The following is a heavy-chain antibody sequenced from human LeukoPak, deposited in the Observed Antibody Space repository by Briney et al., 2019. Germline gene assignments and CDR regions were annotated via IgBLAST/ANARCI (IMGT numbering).Heavy chain of an antibody. J-gene: IGHJ5*02. CDR3: AKRANWNDGEWFDP. Sequence: GGSLRLSCAASGFTFSSYAMHWVRQAPGKGLEWVAVTSYDGSNKYYADSVKGRFTISRDNSKNTLYLQMNSLRAEDTAVYYCAKRANWNDGEWFDPWGQGTLVTVSS. CDR1: GFTFSSYA. V-gene: IGHV3-30-3*02. CDR2: TSYDGSNK. D-gene: IGHD1-1*01.